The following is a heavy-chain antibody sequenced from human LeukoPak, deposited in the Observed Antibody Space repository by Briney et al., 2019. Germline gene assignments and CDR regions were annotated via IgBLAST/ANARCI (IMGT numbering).Heavy chain of an antibody. V-gene: IGHV1-69*01. CDR2: IIPIFGTT. D-gene: IGHD1-1*01. CDR1: GGTFSSYA. Sequence: GSSVKVSCKASGGTFSSYAISWVRQAPGQGLEWMGGIIPIFGTTNYAQKFQGRVTITADESTSTAYMELSRLRSDDTAVYYCAREGQLERPNWFDPWGQGTLVTVSS. J-gene: IGHJ5*02. CDR3: AREGQLERPNWFDP.